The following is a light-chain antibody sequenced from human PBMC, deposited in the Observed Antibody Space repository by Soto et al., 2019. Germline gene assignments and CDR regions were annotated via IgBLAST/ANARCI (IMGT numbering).Light chain of an antibody. CDR2: KAS. Sequence: DIRVTQSPSAVSGSVGDRVTITCRASQTISSWLAWYQQKPGKAPKLLIYKASTLKSGVPSRFSGSGSGTEFTLTISILQPDDFASYYCPQYESYSPSALGHGTKV. CDR3: PQYESYSPSA. J-gene: IGKJ1*01. V-gene: IGKV1-5*03. CDR1: QTISSW.